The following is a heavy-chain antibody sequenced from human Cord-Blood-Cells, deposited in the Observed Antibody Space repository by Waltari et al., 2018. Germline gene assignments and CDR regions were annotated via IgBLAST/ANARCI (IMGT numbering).Heavy chain of an antibody. D-gene: IGHD5-12*01. CDR1: GASFSGYY. Sequence: QVQLPQWGAGLLKPSETLSLTCAAYGASFSGYYWSWIRQPPGRGREWIGEINHNGRTNYNPSLKSRVTISVDTSKNQFSLKLSSVTAADTAVYYCARCRCTVWWLPTRAVWFDPWGQGTLVTVSS. J-gene: IGHJ5*02. CDR3: ARCRCTVWWLPTRAVWFDP. V-gene: IGHV4-34*01. CDR2: INHNGRT.